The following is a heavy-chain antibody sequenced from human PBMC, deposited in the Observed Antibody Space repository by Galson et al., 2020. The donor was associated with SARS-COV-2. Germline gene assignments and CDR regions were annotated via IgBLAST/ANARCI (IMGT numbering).Heavy chain of an antibody. CDR3: ARGTPYCGGDCYSKSDDAFDI. CDR2: ISSSGSTI. Sequence: GGSLRLSCAASGFTFSSYAMHWVRQAPGKGLEWVSYISSSGSTIYYADSVKGRFTISRDNAKNSLYLQMNSLRAEDTAVYYCARGTPYCGGDCYSKSDDAFDIWGQGTMVTVSS. D-gene: IGHD2-21*02. J-gene: IGHJ3*02. CDR1: GFTFSSYA. V-gene: IGHV3-48*03.